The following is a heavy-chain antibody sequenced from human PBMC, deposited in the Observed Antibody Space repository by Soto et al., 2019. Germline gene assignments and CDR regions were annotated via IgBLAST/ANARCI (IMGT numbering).Heavy chain of an antibody. CDR1: GFTFSSYW. D-gene: IGHD2-21*02. V-gene: IGHV3-74*01. CDR3: ARETAILGWFDP. Sequence: GGSLRLSCAASGFTFSSYWMHWVRQAPGKGLVWVSRINSDGSSTSYADSVKGRFTISRDSAKNTLYLQMNSPRAEDTAVYYCARETAILGWFDPWGQGTLVTVSS. CDR2: INSDGSST. J-gene: IGHJ5*02.